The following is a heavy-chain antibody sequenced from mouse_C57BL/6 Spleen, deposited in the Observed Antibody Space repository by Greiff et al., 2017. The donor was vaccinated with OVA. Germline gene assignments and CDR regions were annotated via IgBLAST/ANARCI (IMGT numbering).Heavy chain of an antibody. V-gene: IGHV1-69*01. CDR3: ARFGNYERGAMDY. D-gene: IGHD2-1*01. CDR1: GYTFTSYW. Sequence: QVQLQQPGAELVMPGASVKLSCKASGYTFTSYWMHWVKQRPGQGLEWIGEIDPSDSYTNYNQKFKGKATLTVDKSSSTAYMQLSSLTSEDSAVYDCARFGNYERGAMDYWGQGTSVTVSS. CDR2: IDPSDSYT. J-gene: IGHJ4*01.